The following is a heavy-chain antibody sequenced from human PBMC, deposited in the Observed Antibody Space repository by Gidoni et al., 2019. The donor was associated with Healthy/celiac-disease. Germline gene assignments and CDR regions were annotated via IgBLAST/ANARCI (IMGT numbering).Heavy chain of an antibody. V-gene: IGHV3-9*01. CDR3: AKDLSSSIVGATSFDY. D-gene: IGHD1-26*01. J-gene: IGHJ4*02. CDR2: ISWNSGSI. CDR1: GFTFDDYA. Sequence: EVQLVESGGGLVQPGRSLSLSCAASGFTFDDYAMHWVRQAPGKGLEWVSGISWNSGSIGYADSVKGRFTISRDNAKNSLYLQMNSLRAEDTALYYCAKDLSSSIVGATSFDYWGQGTLVTVSS.